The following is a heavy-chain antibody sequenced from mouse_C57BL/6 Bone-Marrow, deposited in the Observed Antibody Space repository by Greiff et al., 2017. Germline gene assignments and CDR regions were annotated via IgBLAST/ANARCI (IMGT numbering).Heavy chain of an antibody. CDR1: GYTFTSYW. CDR3: TRRNSSGSGAWFAY. J-gene: IGHJ3*01. V-gene: IGHV1-69*01. Sequence: QVQLQQPGAELVMPGASVKLSCKASGYTFTSYWMHWVKQRPGQGLEWIGEIYPSDSYTNYNQKFKGKSTLTVDKSSSTAYMQLSSLTSEDSAVYYCTRRNSSGSGAWFAYWGQGTLVTVSA. D-gene: IGHD3-2*02. CDR2: IYPSDSYT.